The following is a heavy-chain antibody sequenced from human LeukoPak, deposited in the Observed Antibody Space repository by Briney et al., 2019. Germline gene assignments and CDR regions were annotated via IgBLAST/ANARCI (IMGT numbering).Heavy chain of an antibody. CDR1: GYTFTSYA. Sequence: GASVKVSCKASGYTFTSYAMNWVRQAPGKVIEWMEWINTNTGNPTYAQGITGRFVFSLDTSVSTAYLQISSLKAEDTAVYYCARDNPSSGLDPWGQGTLVTVSS. D-gene: IGHD1-14*01. CDR2: INTNTGNP. V-gene: IGHV7-4-1*02. J-gene: IGHJ5*02. CDR3: ARDNPSSGLDP.